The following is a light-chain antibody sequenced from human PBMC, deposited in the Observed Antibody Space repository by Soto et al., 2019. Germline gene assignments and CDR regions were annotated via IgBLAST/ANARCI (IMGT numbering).Light chain of an antibody. CDR3: QQYKDWPYT. Sequence: EIVMTQSPATLSVSPGERATLSCRASQSVISQLAWYHQRPGQAPRLLIYGASTRARGIPARFGGSGSGTEFTLTISTLQSEDFAVYYCQQYKDWPYTFGQGXKVDIK. J-gene: IGKJ2*01. V-gene: IGKV3-15*01. CDR2: GAS. CDR1: QSVISQ.